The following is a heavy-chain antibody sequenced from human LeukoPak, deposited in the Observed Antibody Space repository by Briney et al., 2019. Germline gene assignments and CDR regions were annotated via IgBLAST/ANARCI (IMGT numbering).Heavy chain of an antibody. Sequence: GGSLRLSCAASGFTFSNYWMHWVRQAPGKGLVWVSSINSDGRSTNYADSVKGRFTISRDNAKNTLYLQMNSLRAEDTAVYYCARGADSGYSSDNWGQGTVVSVSS. CDR3: ARGADSGYSSDN. D-gene: IGHD3-9*01. V-gene: IGHV3-74*01. CDR2: INSDGRST. J-gene: IGHJ4*02. CDR1: GFTFSNYW.